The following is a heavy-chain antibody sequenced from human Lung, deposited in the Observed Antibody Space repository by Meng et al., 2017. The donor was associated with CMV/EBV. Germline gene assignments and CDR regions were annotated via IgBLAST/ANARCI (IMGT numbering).Heavy chain of an antibody. CDR1: GGSISSRDYY. V-gene: IGHV4-30-4*08. J-gene: IGHJ3*02. D-gene: IGHD3-22*01. CDR3: AREGIYDIYPNDAFDI. CDR2: IYYSGST. Sequence: GRRQDSGPGLVQPSQTLSLTCTVSGGSISSRDYYWSWIRQPPGKGLEWIGYIYYSGSTYYTPSLKSRVTISVDTSKNQFSLKLSSVTAADTAVYYCAREGIYDIYPNDAFDIWGQGTMVTVSS.